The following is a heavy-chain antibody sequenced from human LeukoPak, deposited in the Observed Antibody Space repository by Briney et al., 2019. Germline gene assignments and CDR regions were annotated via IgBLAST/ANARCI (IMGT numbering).Heavy chain of an antibody. CDR2: ISYDGSNK. CDR1: GFTLSSYG. J-gene: IGHJ4*02. D-gene: IGHD3-22*01. V-gene: IGHV3-30*03. CDR3: ATGGSGYFDY. Sequence: GGSLRLSCAASGFTLSSYGTHWVRQAPGKGLEWVAVISYDGSNKYYADSVKGRFTISRDNSKNTLYLQMNSLRAEDTAVYYCATGGSGYFDYWGQGTLVTVSS.